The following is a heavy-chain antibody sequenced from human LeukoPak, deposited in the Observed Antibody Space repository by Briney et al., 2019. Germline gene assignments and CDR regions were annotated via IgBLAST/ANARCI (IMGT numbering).Heavy chain of an antibody. Sequence: SETLSLTCSVSGGSVTTNSNYWGWIRQPPGKGLEWIGSIYYTGSTDYNPSLKSRVTISVDTSKNQFPLKLSSVTAADTAVYYCARTTGGILMDVWGKGTTVIVSS. CDR2: IYYTGST. CDR3: ARTTGGILMDV. CDR1: GGSVTTNSNY. J-gene: IGHJ6*04. V-gene: IGHV4-39*06. D-gene: IGHD4-11*01.